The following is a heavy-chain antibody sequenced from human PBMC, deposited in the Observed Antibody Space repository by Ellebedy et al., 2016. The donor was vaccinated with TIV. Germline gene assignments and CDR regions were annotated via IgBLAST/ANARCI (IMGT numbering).Heavy chain of an antibody. CDR2: YDPEDGGT. D-gene: IGHD3-22*01. V-gene: IGHV1-24*01. CDR3: ATRRRVEYYYDKSSYFAWHF. CDR1: GYTLTDLS. J-gene: IGHJ4*02. Sequence: ASVKVSXXVSGYTLTDLSLHWVRQAPGKGLEWMGGYDPEDGGTFYAQNFQGRVTMTEDTSTDTAFMELISLRSDDTAVYYCATRRRVEYYYDKSSYFAWHFWGQGTRVTVSS.